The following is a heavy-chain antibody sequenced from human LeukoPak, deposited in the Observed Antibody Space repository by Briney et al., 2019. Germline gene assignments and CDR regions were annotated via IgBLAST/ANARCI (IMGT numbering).Heavy chain of an antibody. CDR1: GGSISDYY. D-gene: IGHD5-18*01. Sequence: SETLSLTCTVSGGSISDYYWSWIRQPPGKGLEWIGYIYYSGSTNYNPSLKSRVTISVDTSKNQFSLELSSVTAADAAVYYCARGLRGYRFGPFDYWGQGTLVTVS. V-gene: IGHV4-59*01. J-gene: IGHJ4*02. CDR2: IYYSGST. CDR3: ARGLRGYRFGPFDY.